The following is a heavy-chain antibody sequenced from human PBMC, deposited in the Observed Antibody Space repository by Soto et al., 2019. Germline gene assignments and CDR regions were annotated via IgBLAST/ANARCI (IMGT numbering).Heavy chain of an antibody. CDR2: IYGVGST. CDR3: ASSASKPRFDY. CDR1: GFTVSSNY. J-gene: IGHJ4*02. D-gene: IGHD1-26*01. Sequence: GESLKISCAASGFTVSSNYLSWVRQAPGKGLEWVSVIYGVGSTYYADSVKGRFTISRDTSKNTLFLQMNSLRAEDTAVYYCASSASKPRFDYWGQGTLVTVSS. V-gene: IGHV3-66*01.